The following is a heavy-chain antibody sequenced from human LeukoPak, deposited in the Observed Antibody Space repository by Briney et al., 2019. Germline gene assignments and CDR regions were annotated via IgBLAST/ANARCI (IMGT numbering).Heavy chain of an antibody. D-gene: IGHD2-8*02. Sequence: GGSLRLSCAASGFTFSNNWMFWVRQAPGKGLMYVSRIKFDGSLTSYADSVKGRFTISRDNAKNTLFLQMSSLRAGDTAVYYCARAGVVSAMDFWGQGTMVTVSS. CDR3: ARAGVVSAMDF. CDR1: GFTFSNNW. V-gene: IGHV3-74*01. J-gene: IGHJ3*01. CDR2: IKFDGSLT.